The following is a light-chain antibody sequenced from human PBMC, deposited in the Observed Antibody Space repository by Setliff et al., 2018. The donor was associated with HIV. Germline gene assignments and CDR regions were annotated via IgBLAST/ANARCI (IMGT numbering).Light chain of an antibody. CDR3: ASWDDSLNGQV. CDR2: SNN. V-gene: IGLV1-44*01. J-gene: IGLJ1*01. Sequence: QSALTQPPSTSGTPGQRVTISCSGSSSNIRTNAVNWYQQLSGTAPKLLIYSNNQRPPGVPDRFSGSKSGTSASLAISGLQSEDEADYYCASWDDSLNGQVFGTGTKVTVL. CDR1: SSNIRTNA.